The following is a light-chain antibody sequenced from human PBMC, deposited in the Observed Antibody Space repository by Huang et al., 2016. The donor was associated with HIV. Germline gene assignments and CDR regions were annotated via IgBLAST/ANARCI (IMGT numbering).Light chain of an antibody. CDR2: GAS. Sequence: DIQMTQSPSSLSASVGDRVTITCRASQTITTYLSWYQQKPGKAPKLLIYGASSVHSGVPSRFSGSGSGTEFTLTISSLQPEDFATYYCQQSYFTPLTFGGGTRLEIK. CDR1: QTITTY. J-gene: IGKJ4*01. CDR3: QQSYFTPLT. V-gene: IGKV1-39*01.